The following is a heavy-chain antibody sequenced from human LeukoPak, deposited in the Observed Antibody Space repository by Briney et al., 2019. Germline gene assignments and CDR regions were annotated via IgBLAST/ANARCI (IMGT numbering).Heavy chain of an antibody. CDR2: IYTSGST. V-gene: IGHV4-61*02. D-gene: IGHD1-20*01. J-gene: IGHJ2*01. Sequence: PSQTLSLTCTVSGDSISSGTYYWSWVRQPAGKGLEWIGRIYTSGSTNYNPSLKSRVTISVDTSKNQFSLKLSSVTAADTAVYYCARRGNWPRRPHWYFDLWGRGTLVTVSS. CDR1: GDSISSGTYY. CDR3: ARRGNWPRRPHWYFDL.